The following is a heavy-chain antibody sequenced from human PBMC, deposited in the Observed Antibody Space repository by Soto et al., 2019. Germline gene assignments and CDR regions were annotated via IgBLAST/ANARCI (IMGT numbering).Heavy chain of an antibody. CDR2: IIPILGIA. CDR3: AAEIVVVPRAYNYYDMDV. J-gene: IGHJ6*02. CDR1: GGTFSSYT. Sequence: GASVKVSCKASGGTFSSYTISWVRQAPGQGLEWMGRIIPILGIANYAQKFQGRVTITADKSTSTAYMELSSLRSEDTAVYYCAAEIVVVPRAYNYYDMDVWGQGTAVTVSS. D-gene: IGHD2-2*01. V-gene: IGHV1-69*02.